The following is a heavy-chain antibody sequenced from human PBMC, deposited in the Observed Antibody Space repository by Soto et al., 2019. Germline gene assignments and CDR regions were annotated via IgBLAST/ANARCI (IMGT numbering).Heavy chain of an antibody. J-gene: IGHJ4*02. Sequence: GGSLRLSCAASGFTFSSYAMSWVRQAPGKGLEWVSAISGSGGSTYYADSVKGRFTISRDNSKNTLYLQMNSLRAEDTAVYYCAKGGYDILTGYSTYFDYWGQGTLVTVSS. CDR2: ISGSGGST. D-gene: IGHD3-9*01. V-gene: IGHV3-23*01. CDR1: GFTFSSYA. CDR3: AKGGYDILTGYSTYFDY.